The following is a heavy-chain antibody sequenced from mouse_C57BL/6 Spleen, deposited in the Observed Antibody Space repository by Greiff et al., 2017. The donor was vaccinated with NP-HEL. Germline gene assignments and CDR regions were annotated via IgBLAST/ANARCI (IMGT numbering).Heavy chain of an antibody. J-gene: IGHJ1*03. CDR1: GYTFTSYW. CDR3: ARHYGSSNWYFDV. D-gene: IGHD1-1*01. CDR2: IDPNSGGT. Sequence: QVQLKQPGAELVKPGASVKLSCKASGYTFTSYWMHWVKQRPGRGLEWIGRIDPNSGGTKYNEKFKSKATLTVDKPSSTAYMQLSSLTSEDSAVYYCARHYGSSNWYFDVWGTGTTVTVSS. V-gene: IGHV1-72*01.